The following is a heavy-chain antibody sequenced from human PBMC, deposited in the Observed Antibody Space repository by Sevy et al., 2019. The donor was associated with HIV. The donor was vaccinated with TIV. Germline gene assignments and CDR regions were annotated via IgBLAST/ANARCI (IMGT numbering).Heavy chain of an antibody. D-gene: IGHD3-3*01. CDR1: GFTFSSHW. V-gene: IGHV3-74*01. Sequence: GGSLRLSCAASGFTFSSHWMHWVRQAPGKGLVWVSRINSDGGSITYADSVKGRFTISRDNSKKTVSLQMVSLRVEDTAVYFCERGSRGVPISWGQGTLVSVSS. J-gene: IGHJ4*02. CDR2: INSDGGSI. CDR3: ERGSRGVPIS.